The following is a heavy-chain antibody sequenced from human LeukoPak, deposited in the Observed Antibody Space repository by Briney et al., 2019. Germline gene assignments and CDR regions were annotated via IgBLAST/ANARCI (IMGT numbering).Heavy chain of an antibody. CDR1: GGTFSSYA. Sequence: SVNVSCKASGGTFSSYAISWVRQAPGQGLEWMGGIIPIFGTANYAQKLQGRVTITADESTSTAYMELSSPRSEDTAVYYCARVPSDKTRYYYDSSGYYFDYWGQGTLVTVSS. J-gene: IGHJ4*02. V-gene: IGHV1-69*13. D-gene: IGHD3-22*01. CDR2: IIPIFGTA. CDR3: ARVPSDKTRYYYDSSGYYFDY.